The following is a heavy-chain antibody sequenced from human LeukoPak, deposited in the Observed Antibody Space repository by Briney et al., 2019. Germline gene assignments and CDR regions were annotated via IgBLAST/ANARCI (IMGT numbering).Heavy chain of an antibody. J-gene: IGHJ4*02. Sequence: GASGKLCCTAAGYTFTSYGISWVRGAPGQGLEGWGWIGAYSGNENYAKKLQGRVTMTTDTSTSTAYMELRSLRSDDTAVYYCARDRYCSSTSCLVDYWGQGTLVTVSS. CDR1: GYTFTSYG. V-gene: IGHV1-18*01. D-gene: IGHD2-2*01. CDR2: IGAYSGNE. CDR3: ARDRYCSSTSCLVDY.